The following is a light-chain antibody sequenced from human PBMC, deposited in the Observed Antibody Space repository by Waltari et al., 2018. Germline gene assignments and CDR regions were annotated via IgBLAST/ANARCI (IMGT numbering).Light chain of an antibody. CDR1: QSIGKY. Sequence: EIVLTQSPGPLSLYPGERATLSCRASQSIGKYLVWYQQKPGQAPRLLIYAASSRATGVPDRFSGSGSGTDFSLTISRLEPEDFAVYYCQNHERLPATFGQGTKVEIK. CDR2: AAS. V-gene: IGKV3-20*01. J-gene: IGKJ1*01. CDR3: QNHERLPAT.